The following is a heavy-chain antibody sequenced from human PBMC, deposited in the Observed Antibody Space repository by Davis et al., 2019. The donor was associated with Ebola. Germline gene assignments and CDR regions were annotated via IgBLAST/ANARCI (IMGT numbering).Heavy chain of an antibody. Sequence: ASVKVSCKASGYTFTSYAMNWVRQAPGQGLEWMGWINTNTGNPTYAQGFTGRFVFSLDTSVSTAYLQISSLKAEDTAVYYCAREVGSSSWYKGPYNWFDPWGQRTLVTVSS. CDR1: GYTFTSYA. D-gene: IGHD6-13*01. J-gene: IGHJ5*02. V-gene: IGHV7-4-1*02. CDR2: INTNTGNP. CDR3: AREVGSSSWYKGPYNWFDP.